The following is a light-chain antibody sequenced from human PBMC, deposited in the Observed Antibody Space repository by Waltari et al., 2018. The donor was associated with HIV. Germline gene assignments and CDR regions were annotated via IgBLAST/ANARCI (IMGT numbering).Light chain of an antibody. J-gene: IGLJ1*01. CDR1: SSSIGSNY. CDR3: AALDDSLSGYV. Sequence: QSVLTQPPSASGTPGQRVTISCSGSSSSIGSNYVYWYQQLPGTAPKLLIYRNNQRASGVPDRFSGSQSGTSAPPAISGLPFEDEADYYCAALDDSLSGYVFGTGTKVTVL. V-gene: IGLV1-47*01. CDR2: RNN.